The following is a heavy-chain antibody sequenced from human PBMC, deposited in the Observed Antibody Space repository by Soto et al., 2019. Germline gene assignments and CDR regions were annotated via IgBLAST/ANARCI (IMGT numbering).Heavy chain of an antibody. Sequence: GGSLRLSCAASGFTFSNYWMTWVRQAPGKGLEWVASIKEDGSEKHYVDSVKGRFTISRDNAKNSLYLQMNSLRVEDTAVYFCSRDVVVGAKALNYWGQGALATVSS. J-gene: IGHJ4*02. CDR1: GFTFSNYW. V-gene: IGHV3-7*01. CDR3: SRDVVVGAKALNY. CDR2: IKEDGSEK. D-gene: IGHD2-15*01.